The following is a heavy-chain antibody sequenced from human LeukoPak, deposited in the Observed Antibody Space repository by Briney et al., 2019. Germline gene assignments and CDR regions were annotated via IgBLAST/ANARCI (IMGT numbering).Heavy chain of an antibody. CDR2: ISYDGSNK. D-gene: IGHD3-9*01. V-gene: IGHV3-30-3*01. Sequence: GGSLRLSCAASGFTFSSYAMHWVRQAPGKGLEWMAVISYDGSNKYYADSVKGRFTISRDNAKNSLYLQMNSLRAEDTAVYYCARGGPNYDILTGYYTYYYYYGMDVWGQGTTVTVSS. CDR3: ARGGPNYDILTGYYTYYYYYGMDV. CDR1: GFTFSSYA. J-gene: IGHJ6*02.